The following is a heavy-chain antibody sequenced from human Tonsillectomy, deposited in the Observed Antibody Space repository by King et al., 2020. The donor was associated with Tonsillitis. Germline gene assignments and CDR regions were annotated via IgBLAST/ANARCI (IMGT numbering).Heavy chain of an antibody. V-gene: IGHV2-5*02. CDR3: AHTRDYGGPPHF. D-gene: IGHD4-23*01. CDR2: IYWDDDK. J-gene: IGHJ4*02. Sequence: TLKESGPTLVKSPQTLTLTCTFSGFSLRRDGLAVGWIRQPPGKALEWLALIYWDDDKRYSPSLKSRLTITKDTSKNQVVLTMTNMDPVDTATYFCAHTRDYGGPPHFWGQGTLVTVSS. CDR1: GFSLRRDGLA.